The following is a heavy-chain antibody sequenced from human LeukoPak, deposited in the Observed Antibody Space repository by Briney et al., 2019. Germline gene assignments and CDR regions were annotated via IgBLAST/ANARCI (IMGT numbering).Heavy chain of an antibody. CDR1: GGSISSYY. Sequence: SETLSLTCTVSGGSISSYYWSWIRQPAGKGLEGIGRIYTSGSTNYNPSLKSRVTMSVDTSKNQFSLKLSSVTAADTAVYYCARDPGGWEMATTFDYWGQGTLVTVSS. J-gene: IGHJ4*02. V-gene: IGHV4-4*07. D-gene: IGHD5-24*01. CDR3: ARDPGGWEMATTFDY. CDR2: IYTSGST.